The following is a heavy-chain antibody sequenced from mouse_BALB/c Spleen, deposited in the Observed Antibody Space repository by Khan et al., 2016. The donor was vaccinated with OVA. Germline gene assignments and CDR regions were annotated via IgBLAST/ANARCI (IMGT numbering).Heavy chain of an antibody. J-gene: IGHJ4*01. CDR3: ASSRYDAMDY. CDR1: GYTFTDYA. CDR2: ISTYYGDA. V-gene: IGHV1S137*01. Sequence: QVQLQQSGAELVRPGVSVKISCKGSGYTFTDYAMHWVKQSHAKSLEWIGVISTYYGDASYNQKFKGKATMTVDKSSSTAYMELARLTSEDSAIYYCASSRYDAMDYWGQGTSVTVSS.